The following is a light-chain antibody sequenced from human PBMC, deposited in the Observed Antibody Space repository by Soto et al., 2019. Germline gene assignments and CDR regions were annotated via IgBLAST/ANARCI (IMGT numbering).Light chain of an antibody. V-gene: IGKV1-13*02. Sequence: AIQLTQSPSSLSASVGDRVTITCRASQGISSALAWYQQKPGKAPKLLIYDASSLESGVPSRFSGSGSGTEFPHTISSLQPEDFATYHCQQFNSYLPRLTFGGGTKVEIK. CDR2: DAS. J-gene: IGKJ4*01. CDR3: QQFNSYLPRLT. CDR1: QGISSA.